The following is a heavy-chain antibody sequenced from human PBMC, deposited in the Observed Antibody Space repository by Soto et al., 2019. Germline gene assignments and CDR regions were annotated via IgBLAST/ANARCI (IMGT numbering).Heavy chain of an antibody. Sequence: GASVKVSCKVSGYTLTELSMHWVRQAPGKGLEWMGGFDPEDGETIYAQKFQGRVTMTEDTSTDTAYMELSSLRSEDTAVYYCATDGRFLGLLHGVDVWGQGTTVTVSS. CDR3: ATDGRFLGLLHGVDV. CDR1: GYTLTELS. V-gene: IGHV1-24*01. J-gene: IGHJ6*02. CDR2: FDPEDGET. D-gene: IGHD3-3*01.